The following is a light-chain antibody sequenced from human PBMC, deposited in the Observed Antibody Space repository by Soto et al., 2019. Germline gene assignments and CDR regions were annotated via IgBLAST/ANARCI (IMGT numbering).Light chain of an antibody. J-gene: IGKJ5*01. CDR3: QQFNSYPST. CDR1: QGITSA. Sequence: AIQLTQSPSSLSAFVGDRVTITCRASQGITSALAWYQQKPVKATKLLISIASSLASGVPSRFSGSGSGTDFTLTISRLQQEDFATYFCQQFNSYPSTFGQGTRLEIK. CDR2: IAS. V-gene: IGKV1-13*02.